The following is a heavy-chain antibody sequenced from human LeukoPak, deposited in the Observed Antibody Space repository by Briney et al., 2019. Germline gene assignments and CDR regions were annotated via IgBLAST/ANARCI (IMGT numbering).Heavy chain of an antibody. CDR1: GYTFTSYG. CDR3: ARDRGPADYGDWNFDY. V-gene: IGHV1-18*01. J-gene: IGHJ4*02. Sequence: ASVKVSCKASGYTFTSYGISWVRQAPGQGLEWMGWISAYNGNTNYAQKLQGRVTTTTDTSTSTAYMELRSLRSDDTAVYNCARDRGPADYGDWNFDYWGQGTLVTVSS. D-gene: IGHD4-17*01. CDR2: ISAYNGNT.